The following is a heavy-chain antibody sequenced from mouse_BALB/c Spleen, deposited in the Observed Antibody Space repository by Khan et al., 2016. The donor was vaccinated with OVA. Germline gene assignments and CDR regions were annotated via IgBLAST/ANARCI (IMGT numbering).Heavy chain of an antibody. Sequence: EVQLQESGPDLVKPSQSLSLTCTVTGYSITSDYAWNWIRQFPGNKLEWMGYIKYSGSTSYNPSLKSRISITRNTSKNQFFLQLSSVTTEDTATYYCARWGTITTVVATDFDYWGQGTTLTVSS. CDR2: IKYSGST. J-gene: IGHJ2*01. CDR3: ARWGTITTVVATDFDY. D-gene: IGHD1-1*01. CDR1: GYSITSDYA. V-gene: IGHV3-2*02.